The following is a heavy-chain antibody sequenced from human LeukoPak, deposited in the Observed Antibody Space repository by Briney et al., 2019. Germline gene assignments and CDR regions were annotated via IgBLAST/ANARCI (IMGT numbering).Heavy chain of an antibody. D-gene: IGHD1-1*01. Sequence: PGVSLRLSCVGYGFTFKDYWMHRLRQAPGKGRVWVSRINTDERDKNHAHYGKDRFTISRDNATSTLYLQISRPDVEDTAFYYCAYQRLPNRGQGTPVTVSS. V-gene: IGHV3-74*01. CDR2: INTDERDK. J-gene: IGHJ4*02. CDR1: GFTFKDYW. CDR3: AYQRLPN.